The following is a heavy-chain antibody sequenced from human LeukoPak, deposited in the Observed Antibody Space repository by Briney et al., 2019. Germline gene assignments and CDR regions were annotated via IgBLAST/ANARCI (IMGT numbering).Heavy chain of an antibody. D-gene: IGHD4-17*01. Sequence: SVKVSCKASGGTFSSYAISWVRQAPGQGLEWMGGIILIFGTANYAQKFQGRVTITADKSTSTAYMELSSLRSEDTAVYYCARDGRRRLDYGDSENWFDPWGQGTLVTVSS. V-gene: IGHV1-69*06. CDR2: IILIFGTA. CDR3: ARDGRRRLDYGDSENWFDP. J-gene: IGHJ5*02. CDR1: GGTFSSYA.